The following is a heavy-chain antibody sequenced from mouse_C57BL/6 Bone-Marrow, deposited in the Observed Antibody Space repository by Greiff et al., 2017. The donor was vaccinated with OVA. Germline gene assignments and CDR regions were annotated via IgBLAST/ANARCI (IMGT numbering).Heavy chain of an antibody. CDR3: ARRDYSNPLYAMDY. Sequence: VMLVESGAELARPGASVKLSCKASGYTFTSYGLSWVKQRTGQGLEWIGEIYPRSGNTYYNEKFKGKATLTADKSSSTAYMELRSLTSEDSAVYFCARRDYSNPLYAMDYWGQGTSVTVSS. CDR2: IYPRSGNT. V-gene: IGHV1-81*01. J-gene: IGHJ4*01. CDR1: GYTFTSYG. D-gene: IGHD2-5*01.